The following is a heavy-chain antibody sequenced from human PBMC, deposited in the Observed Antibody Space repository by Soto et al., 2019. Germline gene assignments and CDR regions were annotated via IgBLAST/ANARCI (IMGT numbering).Heavy chain of an antibody. CDR3: ARRYCSSTSCYGSFDI. CDR1: GGSISSYY. V-gene: IGHV4-59*08. CDR2: IYYSGST. J-gene: IGHJ3*02. Sequence: TSETLSLTCTVSGGSISSYYWSWIRQPPGKGLEWIGYIYYSGSTNYNPSLKSRVTISVDTSKNQFSLKLSSVTAADTAVYYCARRYCSSTSCYGSFDIWGQGTMVTVSS. D-gene: IGHD2-2*01.